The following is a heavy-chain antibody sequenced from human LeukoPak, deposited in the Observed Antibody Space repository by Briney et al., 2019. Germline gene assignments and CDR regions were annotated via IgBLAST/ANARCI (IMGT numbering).Heavy chain of an antibody. V-gene: IGHV1-18*01. CDR1: GYTFTSYG. J-gene: IGHJ4*02. Sequence: VASVKVSCKASGYTFTSYGISWVRQAPGQGLEWMGWISAYNGNTNYAQKLQGRVTMTTDTSTSTAYMELRSLRSDDTAVYYCARHGQAPDCTGGSCLDYWGQGTLVTVSS. D-gene: IGHD2-15*01. CDR3: ARHGQAPDCTGGSCLDY. CDR2: ISAYNGNT.